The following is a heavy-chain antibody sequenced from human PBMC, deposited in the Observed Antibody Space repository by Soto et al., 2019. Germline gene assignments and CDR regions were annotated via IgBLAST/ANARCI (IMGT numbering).Heavy chain of an antibody. CDR3: TRRRIYCSGGSCLGTASDY. CDR1: GFTFSGSA. CDR2: IRSKANSYAT. V-gene: IGHV3-73*01. D-gene: IGHD2-15*01. J-gene: IGHJ4*02. Sequence: GGSLRLSCAASGFTFSGSAMHWVRQASGKGLEWVGRIRSKANSYATAYAASVKGRFTISRDDSKNTAYLQMNSLKTDELAVYYCTRRRIYCSGGSCLGTASDYWGQGTLVTVSS.